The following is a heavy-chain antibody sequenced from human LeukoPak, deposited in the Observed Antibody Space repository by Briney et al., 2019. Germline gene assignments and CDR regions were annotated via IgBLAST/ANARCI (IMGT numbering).Heavy chain of an antibody. V-gene: IGHV3-74*03. CDR3: AREVYDFWSGRTQNLDY. D-gene: IGHD3-3*01. J-gene: IGHJ4*02. CDR2: INSDGSTT. Sequence: PGGSLRLSCAASGFTFGSYWMHWVRQAPGKGLVWVSRINSDGSTTTYADSVKGRFTISRDNAKNTLYLQMNSLRAEDTAVYYCAREVYDFWSGRTQNLDYWGQGTLVTVSS. CDR1: GFTFGSYW.